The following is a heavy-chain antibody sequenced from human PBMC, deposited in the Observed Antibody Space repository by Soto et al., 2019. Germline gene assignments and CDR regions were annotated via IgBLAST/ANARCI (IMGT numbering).Heavy chain of an antibody. V-gene: IGHV4-59*01. D-gene: IGHD4-17*01. CDR3: DRKAKTKVKTGIYYYYYGMDV. CDR1: GGSISSYY. J-gene: IGHJ6*02. Sequence: SETLSLTCTVSGGSISSYYWSWIRQPPGKGLEWIGYIYYSGSTNYNPSLKSRVTISVDTSKNQFSLKLSSVTAADTAVYYCDRKAKTKVKTGIYYYYYGMDVWCQGNTVTVS. CDR2: IYYSGST.